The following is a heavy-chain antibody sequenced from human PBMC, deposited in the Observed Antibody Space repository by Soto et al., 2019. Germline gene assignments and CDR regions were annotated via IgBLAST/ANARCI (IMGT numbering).Heavy chain of an antibody. CDR2: ISYDGSNK. D-gene: IGHD5-18*01. J-gene: IGHJ4*02. CDR3: AKDPAAMEYYFDY. V-gene: IGHV3-30*18. Sequence: PGGSLRLSCAASGFIFSGYVVHWVRQALGKGLEWVAVISYDGSNKYYADSVNGRFTISRDNSKNTLYLQMNSLRAEDTAVYYGAKDPAAMEYYFDYWRQGTLVTFCS. CDR1: GFIFSGYV.